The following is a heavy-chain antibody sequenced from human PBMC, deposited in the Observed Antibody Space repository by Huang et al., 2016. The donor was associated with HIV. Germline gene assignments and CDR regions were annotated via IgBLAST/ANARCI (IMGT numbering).Heavy chain of an antibody. CDR3: ARRMTRGSTGFKLFDY. D-gene: IGHD5-12*01. Sequence: QVQLVQSGAEVKKPGASVKVSCKASGYTFTSYDINWVRPATGHGLEWMGWMNPNSGNTGYAQKCQGRVTMTRNTSISTAYMELSSLRSEDTAVYYCARRMTRGSTGFKLFDYWGQGTLVTVSS. CDR1: GYTFTSYD. V-gene: IGHV1-8*01. J-gene: IGHJ4*02. CDR2: MNPNSGNT.